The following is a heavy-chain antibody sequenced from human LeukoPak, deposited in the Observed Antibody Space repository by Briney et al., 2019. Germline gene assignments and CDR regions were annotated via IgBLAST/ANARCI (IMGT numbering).Heavy chain of an antibody. D-gene: IGHD4-17*01. J-gene: IGHJ6*04. CDR3: ARGDDFGDHGPFYYYHIDV. V-gene: IGHV1-18*01. CDR2: ISAYNGNT. CDR1: GYTFTSYG. Sequence: ASVKVSCKASGYTFTSYGISWVRQAPGQGLEWMGWISAYNGNTNYAQKLQGRVTMTTDTSTSTAYMELRSLRPEDTALYYCARGDDFGDHGPFYYYHIDVWGKGTRVTVSS.